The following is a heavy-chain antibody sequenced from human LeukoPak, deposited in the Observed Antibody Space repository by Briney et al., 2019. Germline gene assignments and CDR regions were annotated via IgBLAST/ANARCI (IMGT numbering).Heavy chain of an antibody. CDR2: INSDGSST. CDR1: GFTFSSYW. V-gene: IGHV3-74*01. CDR3: AKSGGSKADDY. Sequence: GGSLRLSCAASGFTFSSYWMHWVRQAPGKGLVWVSRINSDGSSTSYADSVKGRFTISRDNAKNTLYLQMNSLRAEDTAVYYCAKSGGSKADDYWGQGTLVTVSS. D-gene: IGHD2-15*01. J-gene: IGHJ4*02.